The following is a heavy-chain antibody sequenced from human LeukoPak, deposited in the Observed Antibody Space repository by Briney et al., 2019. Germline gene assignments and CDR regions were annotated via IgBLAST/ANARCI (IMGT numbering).Heavy chain of an antibody. CDR3: ARDPPMYYYDEPGSRDAFDI. J-gene: IGHJ3*02. D-gene: IGHD3-22*01. CDR1: GFSFSSYG. V-gene: IGHV3-33*01. Sequence: GGSLRLSCAASGFSFSSYGMHWVRQAPGKGLEWVAVIWYDGSNKYYADSVKGRFTISRDNSKNTLHLQMNSLRAEDTAVYYCARDPPMYYYDEPGSRDAFDIWGQGTMVTVSS. CDR2: IWYDGSNK.